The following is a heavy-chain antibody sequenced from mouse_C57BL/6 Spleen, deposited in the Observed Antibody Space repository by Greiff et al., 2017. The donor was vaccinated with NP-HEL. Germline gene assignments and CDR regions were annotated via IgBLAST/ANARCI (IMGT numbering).Heavy chain of an antibody. CDR2: IDPNSGGT. Sequence: QVQLQQPGAELVKPGASVKLSCKASGYTFTSYWMHWVKQRPGRGLEWIGRIDPNSGGTKYNEKFKSKATLTVDKPSSTAYMQLSSLTSEDSAVYYGARTLSYGSSYDYAMDYWGQGTSVTVSS. CDR1: GYTFTSYW. J-gene: IGHJ4*01. V-gene: IGHV1-72*01. CDR3: ARTLSYGSSYDYAMDY. D-gene: IGHD1-1*01.